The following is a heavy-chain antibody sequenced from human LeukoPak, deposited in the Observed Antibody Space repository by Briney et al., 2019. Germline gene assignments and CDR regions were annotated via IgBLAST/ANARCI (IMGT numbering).Heavy chain of an antibody. Sequence: GGSLRLSCAASGFTFSNSAMSWVRQAPGRGLECISSISGNGDTTYYTDSVRGRFTFSRDNSKNTLYLQMNSLRADDTAVYFCTEAGPYYLESWGQGTLVTVSS. CDR3: TEAGPYYLES. V-gene: IGHV3-23*01. CDR1: GFTFSNSA. CDR2: ISGNGDTT. J-gene: IGHJ4*02.